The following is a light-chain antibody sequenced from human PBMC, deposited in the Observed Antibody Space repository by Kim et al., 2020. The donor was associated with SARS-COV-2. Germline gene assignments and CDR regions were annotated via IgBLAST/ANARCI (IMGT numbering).Light chain of an antibody. CDR1: SLRSYY. Sequence: SSELTQDPAVSVALGQTVRITCQGDSLRSYYASWYQQKPGQAPVLVIYGKNNRPSGIPDRFSGSSSGNTASLTIPGAQAEEEADYYCNSRDSSGNHHVVF. CDR2: GKN. J-gene: IGLJ2*01. CDR3: NSRDSSGNHHVV. V-gene: IGLV3-19*01.